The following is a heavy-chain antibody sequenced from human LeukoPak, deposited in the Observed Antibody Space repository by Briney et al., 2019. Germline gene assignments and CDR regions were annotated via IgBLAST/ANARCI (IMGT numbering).Heavy chain of an antibody. CDR3: ARGRGYVLRFLEWLF. V-gene: IGHV4-34*01. Sequence: SETLSLTCAVYGGSFSGYYWSWIRQPPGKGLEWIGEINHRGSTNYNPSLKSRVTISVDTSKNQFSLKLSSVTAADTAVYYCARGRGYVLRFLEWLFWGQGTLVTVSS. CDR1: GGSFSGYY. D-gene: IGHD3-3*01. CDR2: INHRGST. J-gene: IGHJ4*02.